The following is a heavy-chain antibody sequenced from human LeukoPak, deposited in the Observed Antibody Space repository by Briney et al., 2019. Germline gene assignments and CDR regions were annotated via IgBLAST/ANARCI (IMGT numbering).Heavy chain of an antibody. D-gene: IGHD3-3*01. CDR2: INHSGST. CDR3: AGGIFGVVINAFHI. V-gene: IGHV4-34*01. Sequence: PSETLSLTCAVYGGSFSGYYWSWIRHPPGKGLEWIGEINHSGSTKYNPSLKSRVTISEDTSKNQFSLKLTSVTAADTAVYYCAGGIFGVVINAFHIWGQGTMVTVSS. J-gene: IGHJ3*02. CDR1: GGSFSGYY.